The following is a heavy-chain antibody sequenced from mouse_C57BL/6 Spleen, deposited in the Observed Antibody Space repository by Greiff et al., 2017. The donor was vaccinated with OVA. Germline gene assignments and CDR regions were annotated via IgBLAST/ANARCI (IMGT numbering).Heavy chain of an antibody. V-gene: IGHV10-1*01. Sequence: EVMLVESGGGLVQPKGSLKLSCAASGFSFNTYAMNWVRQAPGKGLEWVARIRSKSNNYATYYADSVKDRFTISRDDSESMLYLQMNNLKTEDTAMYYCVRQGSRGYFDYWGQGTTLTVSS. D-gene: IGHD1-1*02. CDR1: GFSFNTYA. J-gene: IGHJ2*01. CDR3: VRQGSRGYFDY. CDR2: IRSKSNNYAT.